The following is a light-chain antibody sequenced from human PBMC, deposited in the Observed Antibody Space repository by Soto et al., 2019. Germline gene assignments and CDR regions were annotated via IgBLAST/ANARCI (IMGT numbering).Light chain of an antibody. CDR2: EVS. CDR1: SSDVGGHNY. J-gene: IGLJ1*01. V-gene: IGLV2-14*01. CDR3: SSYTSSSTYA. Sequence: QSALTQPASVSGSPGQSITISCTGTSSDVGGHNYVSWYQQHPGRAPKLMIYEVSNRPSGVSNRFSGSKSGNTASLTMSGLQPEDEADYYCSSYTSSSTYAFGTGTKLTVL.